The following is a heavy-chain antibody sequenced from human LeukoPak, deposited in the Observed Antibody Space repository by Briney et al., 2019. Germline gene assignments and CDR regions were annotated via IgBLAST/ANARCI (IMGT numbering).Heavy chain of an antibody. CDR1: GFTFSSYA. J-gene: IGHJ5*02. CDR3: AKDQTFDP. CDR2: ISYDENIK. V-gene: IGHV3-30*04. Sequence: GGSLRLSCAASGFTFSSYAMHWVRQAPGKGLEWVAAISYDENIKNYADSVKGRFTISRDNSKNTLYLQMNSLRAEDTAVYYCAKDQTFDPWGQGTLVTVSS.